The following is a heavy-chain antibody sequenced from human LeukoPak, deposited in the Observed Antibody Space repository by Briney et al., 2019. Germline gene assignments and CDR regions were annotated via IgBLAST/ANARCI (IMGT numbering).Heavy chain of an antibody. V-gene: IGHV1-2*02. J-gene: IGHJ4*02. Sequence: GASVKVSCKASGYTFTGYYMHWVRQAPGQGLEWMGWINPNSGGTNYAQKLQGRVTMTRDTSISTAYMELSRLRSDDTAVYYCARGPTYSSSFDYWGQGTLVTVSS. CDR1: GYTFTGYY. CDR3: ARGPTYSSSFDY. D-gene: IGHD6-6*01. CDR2: INPNSGGT.